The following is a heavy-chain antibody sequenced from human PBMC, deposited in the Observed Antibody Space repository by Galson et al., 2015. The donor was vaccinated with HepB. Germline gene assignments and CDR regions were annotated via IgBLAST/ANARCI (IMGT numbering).Heavy chain of an antibody. CDR2: ISHEGSTM. V-gene: IGHV3-30-3*01. J-gene: IGHJ6*03. CDR3: ARGRTYYNGSRCDYYMDV. CDR1: GFTFGSHY. D-gene: IGHD2-15*01. Sequence: SLRLSCAASGFTFGSHYLHWVRQPPGKGPEWVAVISHEGSTMYYADSVKGRFTISRDNAKNTVYLQMNSVRDEDTAVYYCARGRTYYNGSRCDYYMDVWGKGTTVTVSS.